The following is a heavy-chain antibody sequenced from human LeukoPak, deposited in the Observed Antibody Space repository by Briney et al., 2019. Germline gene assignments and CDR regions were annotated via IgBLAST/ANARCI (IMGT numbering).Heavy chain of an antibody. D-gene: IGHD6-13*01. CDR3: ARDHIAAAGTAWFDP. CDR2: INHSGST. Sequence: SETLSLTCAVYGGSFSGYYWSWIRQPPGKGLEWIGEINHSGSTNYNPSLKSRVTISVDTSKNQFSLKLSSVTAADTAVYYCARDHIAAAGTAWFDPWGQGTLVTVSS. V-gene: IGHV4-34*01. J-gene: IGHJ5*02. CDR1: GGSFSGYY.